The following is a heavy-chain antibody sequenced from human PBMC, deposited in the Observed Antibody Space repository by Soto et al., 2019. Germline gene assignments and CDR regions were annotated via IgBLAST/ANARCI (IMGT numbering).Heavy chain of an antibody. CDR1: GLTFGSSA. CDR3: ARGRDHCFDY. J-gene: IGHJ4*02. CDR2: ITPTASAT. Sequence: EVQLVESGGGLIQPGESLRLSCVVSGLTFGSSAMNWVRQTPEKGLEWVAFITPTASATYYADSVKGRFTISRDNARTSLYLQMDNLRVEDTAVYYCARGRDHCFDYWSQGTLVTVSS. V-gene: IGHV3-48*03.